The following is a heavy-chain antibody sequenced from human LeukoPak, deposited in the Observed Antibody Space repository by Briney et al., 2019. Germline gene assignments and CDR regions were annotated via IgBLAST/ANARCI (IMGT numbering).Heavy chain of an antibody. V-gene: IGHV4-34*01. CDR3: ARGRITIFGVVIIGEYHFDY. D-gene: IGHD3-3*01. CDR2: VHDSGAN. Sequence: SETLSLTCAVYGEPFSGHYWTWIRQSPGKGLEWIGDVHDSGANNYNPSLKSRITISVDTSKNQFSLKLSSVTAADTAVYYCARGRITIFGVVIIGEYHFDYWGQGTLVTVSS. CDR1: GEPFSGHY. J-gene: IGHJ4*02.